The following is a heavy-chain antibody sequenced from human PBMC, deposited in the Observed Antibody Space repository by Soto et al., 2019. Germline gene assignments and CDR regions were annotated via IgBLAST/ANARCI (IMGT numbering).Heavy chain of an antibody. D-gene: IGHD3-3*01. Sequence: SETLSLTCAVYGGSFSGYYWSWIRQPPGKGLEWIGEINHSGSTNYNPSLKSRVTIPVDTSKNQFSLKLSSVTAADTAAYYCAREGRYYDFWSGYYSPYYFDYWGQGTLVTVSS. CDR2: INHSGST. V-gene: IGHV4-34*01. CDR3: AREGRYYDFWSGYYSPYYFDY. J-gene: IGHJ4*02. CDR1: GGSFSGYY.